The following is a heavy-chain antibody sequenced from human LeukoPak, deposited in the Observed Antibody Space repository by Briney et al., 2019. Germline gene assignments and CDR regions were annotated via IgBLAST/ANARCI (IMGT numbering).Heavy chain of an antibody. D-gene: IGHD4-17*01. CDR3: TRGAVNDHGDGQFFQH. Sequence: GGSLRLSCTTSGFTLGDFAMSWVRQAPGKGLEWEGFIRNKIHGRTAEYAAPVKGRCTISRDDSISIVYLQINSLKIDDTAVYYCTRGAVNDHGDGQFFQHCGQGTLVTVSS. CDR2: IRNKIHGRTA. V-gene: IGHV3-49*04. J-gene: IGHJ1*01. CDR1: GFTLGDFA.